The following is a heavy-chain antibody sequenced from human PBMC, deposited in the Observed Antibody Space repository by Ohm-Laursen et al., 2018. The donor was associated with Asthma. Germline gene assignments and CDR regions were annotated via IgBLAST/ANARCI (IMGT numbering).Heavy chain of an antibody. D-gene: IGHD3-3*01. J-gene: IGHJ4*02. CDR3: ARDVMEWYLPAFDL. CDR1: GFTFRSYA. CDR2: GGSYYDGGLK. Sequence: SMRLSCSASGFTFRSYAMHWVRQAPGKGLEWVAVGGSYYDGGLKYYADSVNGRFTVSRDDSKNTLYLQMNSLRPDDTAVYYCARDVMEWYLPAFDLWGQGTLVTVSS. V-gene: IGHV3-30-3*01.